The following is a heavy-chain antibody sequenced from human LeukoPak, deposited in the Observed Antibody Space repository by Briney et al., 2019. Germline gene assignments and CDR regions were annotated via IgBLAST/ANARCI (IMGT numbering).Heavy chain of an antibody. J-gene: IGHJ4*02. D-gene: IGHD1-26*01. Sequence: GGSLRLSCAASGITLSNYWMHWVRQAPGKGLEWVANIKQDGSEKYYVDSVKGRFTISRDNAKNSLYLQMNSLRAEDTAVYYCARGLSGSYFYYFDYWGQGTLVTVSS. CDR2: IKQDGSEK. V-gene: IGHV3-7*04. CDR1: GITLSNYW. CDR3: ARGLSGSYFYYFDY.